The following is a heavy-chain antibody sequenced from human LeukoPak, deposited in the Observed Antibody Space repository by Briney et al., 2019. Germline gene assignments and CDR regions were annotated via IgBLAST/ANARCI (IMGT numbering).Heavy chain of an antibody. J-gene: IGHJ6*02. CDR3: ARDKMQQWLVPYYYYYGMDV. D-gene: IGHD6-19*01. Sequence: PGGSLRLSCAASGFTFSSYSMNWVRQAPGKGLEWVSSISSSSSYIYYADSVKGRFTISRDNAKNSLYLQMNSLRAEDTAVYYCARDKMQQWLVPYYYYYGMDVWGQGTTVTVSS. CDR2: ISSSSSYI. CDR1: GFTFSSYS. V-gene: IGHV3-21*01.